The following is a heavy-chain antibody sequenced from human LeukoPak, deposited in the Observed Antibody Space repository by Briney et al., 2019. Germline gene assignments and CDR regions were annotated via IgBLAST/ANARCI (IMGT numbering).Heavy chain of an antibody. Sequence: GGSLRLSCAASGFTFSSYGMHWVRQAPGKGLEWVAFIRYDGSNKYYADSVKGRFTISRDNSKNTLYLQMNSLRAEDTAVYYCAKYRSGLRFLEWLLWYYFDYWGQGTLVTVSS. J-gene: IGHJ4*02. V-gene: IGHV3-30*02. CDR3: AKYRSGLRFLEWLLWYYFDY. D-gene: IGHD3-3*01. CDR2: IRYDGSNK. CDR1: GFTFSSYG.